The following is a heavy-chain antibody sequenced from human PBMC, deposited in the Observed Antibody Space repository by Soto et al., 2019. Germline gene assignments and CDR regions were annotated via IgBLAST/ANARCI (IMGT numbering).Heavy chain of an antibody. Sequence: QVQLVESGGGVVQPGRSLRLSCAASGFIFNSYGMHWIRQAPGKGLEWVAVISYDGSNIFYADSVKGRFTISRDNSNNTLYLLMNSLRGDGTAVYYCARGVRGVAPIAIGFYLDYWGQGTLVTTSS. D-gene: IGHD5-12*01. CDR1: GFIFNSYG. CDR2: ISYDGSNI. J-gene: IGHJ4*02. V-gene: IGHV3-30*03. CDR3: ARGVRGVAPIAIGFYLDY.